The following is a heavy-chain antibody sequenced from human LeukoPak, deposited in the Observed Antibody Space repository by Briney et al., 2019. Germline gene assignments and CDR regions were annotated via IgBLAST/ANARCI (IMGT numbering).Heavy chain of an antibody. V-gene: IGHV4-31*03. CDR2: IYYSGST. J-gene: IGHJ4*02. D-gene: IGHD5-18*01. CDR1: GGSISSGGYY. CDR3: ARVRDTAQDFDY. Sequence: SETLSLTCTVSGGSISSGGYYWSWIRQHPGKGLEWIGYIYYSGSTYYNPSLKSRVTISADTSKNQFSLKLSSVTAADTAVYYCARVRDTAQDFDYWGQGTLVTVSS.